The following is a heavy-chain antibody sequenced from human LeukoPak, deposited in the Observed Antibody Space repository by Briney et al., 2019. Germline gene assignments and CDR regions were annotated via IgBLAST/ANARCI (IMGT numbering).Heavy chain of an antibody. V-gene: IGHV3-23*01. D-gene: IGHD2-2*01. CDR2: ISGSGGST. CDR1: GFTFSSYA. CDR3: ANSKVPREDCSATSCYAGSGAFDI. Sequence: GGSLRLSCAASGFTFSSYAMSWVRQAPGKGLEWVSAISGSGGSTYYADSVEGRFTISRDNAQNLVYLQMNSLRSEDTAVYYCANSKVPREDCSATSCYAGSGAFDIWGHGTMVTVSS. J-gene: IGHJ3*02.